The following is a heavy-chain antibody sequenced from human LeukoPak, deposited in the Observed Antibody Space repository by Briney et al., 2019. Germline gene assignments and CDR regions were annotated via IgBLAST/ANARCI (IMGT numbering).Heavy chain of an antibody. CDR3: ARDDYARPAFDI. CDR1: GYTFTGYY. Sequence: ASVTVSCKASGYTFTGYYMHWVRQAPGQGLEWMGWINPNSGGTNYAQKFQGRVTMTRDTSISTAYVELSRLRSDDTAVYYCARDDYARPAFDIWGQGTMVTVSS. V-gene: IGHV1-2*02. CDR2: INPNSGGT. D-gene: IGHD4/OR15-4a*01. J-gene: IGHJ3*02.